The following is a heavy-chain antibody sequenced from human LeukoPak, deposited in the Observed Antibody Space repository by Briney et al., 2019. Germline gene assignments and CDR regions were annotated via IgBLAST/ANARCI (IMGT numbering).Heavy chain of an antibody. D-gene: IGHD1-1*01. CDR3: ARRRTTGTTGYFDY. Sequence: PSETLSLTCTVSGGSISTYYWSWIRQPPGKGLEWIGYIYTTESTNYNPSLESRGTISVDTSKNQFSLMMSSVTAADTAFYYCARRRTTGTTGYFDYWGQGILVTVSS. J-gene: IGHJ4*01. CDR1: GGSISTYY. V-gene: IGHV4-4*09. CDR2: IYTTEST.